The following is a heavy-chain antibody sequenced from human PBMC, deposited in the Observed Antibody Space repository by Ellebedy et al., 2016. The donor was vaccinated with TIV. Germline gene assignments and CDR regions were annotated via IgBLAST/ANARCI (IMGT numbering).Heavy chain of an antibody. Sequence: MPSETLSLTCTVSGDSMTLYYWNWGRQSPGRGLEWIGYVSYTGSTDYNPSLKSRVTISADTSKNQFSLRLTSVTAADTAVYYCAREKSVGTMVGGLDYWGQGTLVTVSS. D-gene: IGHD1/OR15-1a*01. CDR3: AREKSVGTMVGGLDY. V-gene: IGHV4-59*01. J-gene: IGHJ4*02. CDR2: VSYTGST. CDR1: GDSMTLYY.